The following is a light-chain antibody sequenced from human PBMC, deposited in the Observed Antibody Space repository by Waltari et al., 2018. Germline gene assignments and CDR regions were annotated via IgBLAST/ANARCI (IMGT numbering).Light chain of an antibody. CDR1: SSDVGAYDF. CDR2: AVT. CDR3: SSYTSSSTYV. J-gene: IGLJ1*01. Sequence: QSALTQPASVSGSPGQSITISCTGTSSDVGAYDFVYWYQQHPGKAPKLLIYAVTSRPSGISDHFSGSTSGNTASLTISGLQTEDEADYYCSSYTSSSTYVFGTGTKVTVL. V-gene: IGLV2-14*03.